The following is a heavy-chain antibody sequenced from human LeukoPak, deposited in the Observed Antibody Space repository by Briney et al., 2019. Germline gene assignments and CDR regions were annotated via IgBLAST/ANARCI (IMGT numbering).Heavy chain of an antibody. J-gene: IGHJ4*02. Sequence: GASVKVSCKASGYTFTSYYMHWVRQAPGQGLEWMGWISAYNGNTNYAQKLQGRVTMTTDTSASTAYMELSSLRSEDTAVYYCASSGANDFWSGSDYWGQGTLVTVSS. V-gene: IGHV1-18*04. CDR3: ASSGANDFWSGSDY. CDR2: ISAYNGNT. D-gene: IGHD3-3*01. CDR1: GYTFTSYY.